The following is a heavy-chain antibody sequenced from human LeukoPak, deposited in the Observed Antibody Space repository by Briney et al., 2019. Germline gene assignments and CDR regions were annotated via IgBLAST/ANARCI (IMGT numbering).Heavy chain of an antibody. V-gene: IGHV4-59*01. CDR1: GGSISSYY. J-gene: IGHJ4*02. D-gene: IGHD4-23*01. CDR2: IYYSGST. CDR3: ARETTVVDY. Sequence: SETLSLTCTVSGGSISSYYWSWIRQPPGKGLEWIGYIYYSGSTNYNPSLKSRVTISVDTSKNQSSLKLSSVTAADTAVYYCARETTVVDYWGQGTLVTVSS.